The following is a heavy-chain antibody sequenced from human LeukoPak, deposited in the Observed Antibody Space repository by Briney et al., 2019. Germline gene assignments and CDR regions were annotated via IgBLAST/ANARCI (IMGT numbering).Heavy chain of an antibody. CDR3: ARFRYGIYYFDY. J-gene: IGHJ4*02. Sequence: ASVKVSCKASGYTFTSYGISWVQQAPGQGLEWMGWISAYNGNTNYAQKLQGRVTMTTDTSTSTAYMELRSLRSDDTAVYYCARFRYGIYYFDYWGQGTLVTVSS. CDR2: ISAYNGNT. CDR1: GYTFTSYG. D-gene: IGHD1-14*01. V-gene: IGHV1-18*01.